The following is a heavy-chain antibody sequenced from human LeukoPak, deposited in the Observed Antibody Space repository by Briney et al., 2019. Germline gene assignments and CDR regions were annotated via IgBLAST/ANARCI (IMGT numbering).Heavy chain of an antibody. V-gene: IGHV3-74*01. CDR2: INTGGSST. CDR1: GFTFSSYW. D-gene: IGHD1-7*01. Sequence: GGSLRLSCEAAGFTFSSYWMHWVRQAPGKGLVWVSRINTGGSSTSYADSVKGRFTISRDNAKNTLYLQMNSLRAEDTAVYYCAILTGTTEVPWGQGTLVTVSS. J-gene: IGHJ5*02. CDR3: AILTGTTEVP.